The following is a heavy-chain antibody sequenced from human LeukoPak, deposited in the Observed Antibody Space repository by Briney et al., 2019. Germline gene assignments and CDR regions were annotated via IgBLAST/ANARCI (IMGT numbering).Heavy chain of an antibody. J-gene: IGHJ6*02. V-gene: IGHV3-48*03. CDR2: ISGSGSAI. CDR1: GFTFSNYE. CDR3: ARDYYGMDV. Sequence: GGSLRLSCAASGFTFSNYEMNWVRQAPGQGPEWISYISGSGSAIYYADSVKGRFTISRDNARNSLYLQMNSLRDEDTAVYYCARDYYGMDVWGQGTTVTVSS.